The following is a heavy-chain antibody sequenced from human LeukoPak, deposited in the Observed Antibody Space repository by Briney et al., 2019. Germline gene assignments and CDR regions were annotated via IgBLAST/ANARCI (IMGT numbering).Heavy chain of an antibody. J-gene: IGHJ6*03. V-gene: IGHV4-34*01. CDR2: IDHGGIT. CDR1: GGSFSSYY. Sequence: PSETLSLTCAVYGGSFSSYYWSWIRQPPGRGPEWIGDIDHGGITNCNPSLKSRVTISVDTSKNQFSLTLRSVTAADTAVYYCAGLQGHSYYYMDVWGRGTTVTVSS. CDR3: AGLQGHSYYYMDV.